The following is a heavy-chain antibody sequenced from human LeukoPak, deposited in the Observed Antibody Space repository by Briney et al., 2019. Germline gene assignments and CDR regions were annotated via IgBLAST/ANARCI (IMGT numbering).Heavy chain of an antibody. Sequence: GGSLRLSCAASGFTFSDYSMHWVRQAPGKGLEYVAAISTNGGSTYYASSVKGRFTISRDNSKNTLYLQMGSLRVEDMAVYYCAREGWHYWYLDLWGRGTLVTVSS. CDR1: GFTFSDYS. CDR2: ISTNGGST. J-gene: IGHJ2*01. D-gene: IGHD5-24*01. CDR3: AREGWHYWYLDL. V-gene: IGHV3-64*01.